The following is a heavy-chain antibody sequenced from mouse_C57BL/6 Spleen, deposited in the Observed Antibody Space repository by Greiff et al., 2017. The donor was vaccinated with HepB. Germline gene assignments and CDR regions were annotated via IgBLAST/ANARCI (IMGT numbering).Heavy chain of an antibody. CDR2: IHPSDSDT. CDR3: AIDYYGSSYVWYFDV. V-gene: IGHV1-74*01. CDR1: GYTFTSYW. D-gene: IGHD1-1*01. Sequence: QVQLQQPGAELVKPGASVKVSCKASGYTFTSYWMHWVKQRPGQGLEWIGRIHPSDSDTNYNQKFKGKATLPVDKSSSTAYMQRSSLTSEDSAVYYCAIDYYGSSYVWYFDVWGTGTTVTVSS. J-gene: IGHJ1*03.